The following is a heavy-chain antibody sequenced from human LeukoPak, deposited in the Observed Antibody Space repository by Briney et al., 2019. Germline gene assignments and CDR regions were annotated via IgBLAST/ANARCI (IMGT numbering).Heavy chain of an antibody. V-gene: IGHV3-23*01. J-gene: IGHJ4*02. Sequence: PGGSLRLSCAASGFTFSHHGMNWVRQAPGKGVEWVSGVGPSGARTYYADSVKGRFTVSRDNSKNMVFLQMNSLRAEDTAIYYCAKDDAYLQYADWGQGTLVTVSS. D-gene: IGHD5-24*01. CDR2: VGPSGART. CDR1: GFTFSHHG. CDR3: AKDDAYLQYAD.